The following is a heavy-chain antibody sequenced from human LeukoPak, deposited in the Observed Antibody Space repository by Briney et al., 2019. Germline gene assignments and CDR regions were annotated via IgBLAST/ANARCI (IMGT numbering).Heavy chain of an antibody. V-gene: IGHV3-7*01. D-gene: IGHD6-13*01. Sequence: GGSLRLSCAAAGFTFSSSWMSWVRQAPGKGLEWVANIKQDGSEKYYVDSVKGRFTISRDNAKNSLYLQMNSLRAEDTAVYYCARSIAAAEGPFDYWGQGTLVTVSS. CDR1: GFTFSSSW. J-gene: IGHJ4*02. CDR2: IKQDGSEK. CDR3: ARSIAAAEGPFDY.